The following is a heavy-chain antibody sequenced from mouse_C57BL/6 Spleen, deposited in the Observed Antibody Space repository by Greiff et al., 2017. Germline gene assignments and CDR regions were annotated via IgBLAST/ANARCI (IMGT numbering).Heavy chain of an antibody. Sequence: VKLQQPGAELVMPGASVKLSCKASGYTFTSYWMHWVKQRPGQGLEWIGEIDPSDSYTNYNQKFKGKSTLTVDKSSSTAYMQLSSLTSEDSAVYYCARGSSGYEAMDYWGQGTSVTVSS. J-gene: IGHJ4*01. D-gene: IGHD3-2*02. V-gene: IGHV1-69*01. CDR2: IDPSDSYT. CDR3: ARGSSGYEAMDY. CDR1: GYTFTSYW.